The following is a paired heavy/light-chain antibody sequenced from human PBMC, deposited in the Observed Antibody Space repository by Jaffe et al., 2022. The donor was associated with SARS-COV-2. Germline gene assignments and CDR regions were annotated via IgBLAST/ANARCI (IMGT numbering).Light chain of an antibody. Sequence: DVVLTQNQLSSPVTLGQPASMSCRSSQGLVHSDGNTYLSWLQERPGQPPRLLIYQVSNRFSGVPDRFSGSGAWTDFTLKISRVEAEDVGVYYCLQATQFPHTFGQGTKLEIK. CDR3: LQATQFPHT. CDR2: QVS. J-gene: IGKJ2*01. V-gene: IGKV2-24*01. CDR1: QGLVHSDGNTY.
Heavy chain of an antibody. CDR2: ISSSARTM. CDR3: VRGSYYDYVWQTYRPEALDY. Sequence: VQLVESGGDLVQPGGSLRLSCAASGFSFNSYSMHWVRQAPGKGLEWISYISSSARTMYYADSVKGRFSISRDSARNSLYLQMNTLRVEDTAVYYCVRGSYYDYVWQTYRPEALDYWGQGTPVTVSS. D-gene: IGHD3-16*02. CDR1: GFSFNSYS. J-gene: IGHJ4*02. V-gene: IGHV3-48*01.